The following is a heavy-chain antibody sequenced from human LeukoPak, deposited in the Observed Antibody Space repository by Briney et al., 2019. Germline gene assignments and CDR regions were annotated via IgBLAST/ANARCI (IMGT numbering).Heavy chain of an antibody. CDR1: GFTLSDYY. V-gene: IGHV3-30*03. Sequence: GGSLRLSCAASGFTLSDYYMSWIRQAPGKGLEWVALISKDGTRDWYATSVKGRFTISRDNAKNSLYLQMNSLRAEDTAVYYCARAKYSSSSDYWGQGTLVTVSS. J-gene: IGHJ4*02. CDR2: ISKDGTRD. CDR3: ARAKYSSSSDY. D-gene: IGHD6-6*01.